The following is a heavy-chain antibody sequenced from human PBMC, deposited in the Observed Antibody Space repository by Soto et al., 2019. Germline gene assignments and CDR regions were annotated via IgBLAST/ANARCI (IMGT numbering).Heavy chain of an antibody. CDR1: GFTFSSYA. Sequence: GGSLRLSCAASGFTFSSYAMHWVRQAPGKGLEWVAVISYDGSNKYYADSVKGRFTISRDNSKNTLYLQMNSLRAEDTAVYYCAREGPYCTNGVCYYYYGMDVWGQGTTVTVSS. D-gene: IGHD2-8*01. V-gene: IGHV3-30-3*01. J-gene: IGHJ6*02. CDR2: ISYDGSNK. CDR3: AREGPYCTNGVCYYYYGMDV.